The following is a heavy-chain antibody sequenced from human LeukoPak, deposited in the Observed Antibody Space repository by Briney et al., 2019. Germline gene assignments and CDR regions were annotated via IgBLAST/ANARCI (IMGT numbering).Heavy chain of an antibody. Sequence: SETLSLTCTVSGGSISSSSYYWGWIRQPPGKGLEWIGSIYYNGSTYYNPSLKSRVTISVDTSKNQFSLKLSSVTAADTAVYYCAREAVAGTGYYYYMDVWGKGTTVTISS. V-gene: IGHV4-39*07. CDR1: GGSISSSSYY. J-gene: IGHJ6*03. D-gene: IGHD6-19*01. CDR3: AREAVAGTGYYYYMDV. CDR2: IYYNGST.